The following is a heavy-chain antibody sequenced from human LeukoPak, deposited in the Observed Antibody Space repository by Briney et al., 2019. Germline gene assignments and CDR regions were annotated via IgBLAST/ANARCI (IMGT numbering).Heavy chain of an antibody. V-gene: IGHV4-34*01. CDR1: GGSFSGYY. D-gene: IGHD5-18*01. CDR3: ARDVDTDDY. Sequence: SETLSLTCAVYGGSFSGYYWSWIRQPPGKGLEWIGEINHSGSTNYNPSLKSRVTISVDTSKNQFPLKLSSVTAADTAVYYCARDVDTDDYWGQGTLVTVSS. CDR2: INHSGST. J-gene: IGHJ4*02.